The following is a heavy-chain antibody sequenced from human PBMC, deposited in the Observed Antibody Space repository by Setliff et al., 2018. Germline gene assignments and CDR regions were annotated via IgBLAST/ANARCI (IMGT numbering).Heavy chain of an antibody. CDR2: ISYSGIT. V-gene: IGHV4-59*02. Sequence: SETLSLTCNVSGASVSSHYWDWIRQPPGKGLEWIGFISYSGITTYNVSLKSRVSISVDTSKNQLSLTLSSVTAADTAVYYCVREGYSEYFQDWGRGTLVTVPQ. J-gene: IGHJ1*01. CDR3: VREGYSEYFQD. D-gene: IGHD1-1*01. CDR1: GASVSSHY.